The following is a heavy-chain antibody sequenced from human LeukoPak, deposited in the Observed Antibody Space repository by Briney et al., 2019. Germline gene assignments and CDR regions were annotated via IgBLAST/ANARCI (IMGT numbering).Heavy chain of an antibody. V-gene: IGHV4-34*01. CDR3: ARGSPKHDS. CDR2: INHNGAT. CDR1: GGTFNDYN. Sequence: SETLSLTCAVYGGTFNDYNWNWIRQPPGKGLEWIGEINHNGATNYSPSLKSRLTMSVDPSKNQFSLRLKSVTAADTAVYFCARGSPKHDSWGQGTLVTVSS. J-gene: IGHJ5*01.